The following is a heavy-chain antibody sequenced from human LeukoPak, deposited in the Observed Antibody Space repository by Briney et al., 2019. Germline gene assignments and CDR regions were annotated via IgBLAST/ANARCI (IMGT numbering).Heavy chain of an antibody. V-gene: IGHV3-9*01. CDR1: GFTFSSYG. CDR2: ISWNSGTI. D-gene: IGHD5-18*01. CDR3: AKDIGYSYGVDY. Sequence: GRSLRLSCAASGFTFSSYGMHWVRQAPGKGLEWVSGISWNSGTIGYVDSVKGRFTISRDNAKNSLYLQMNSLRAEDTALYYCAKDIGYSYGVDYWGQGTLVTVS. J-gene: IGHJ4*02.